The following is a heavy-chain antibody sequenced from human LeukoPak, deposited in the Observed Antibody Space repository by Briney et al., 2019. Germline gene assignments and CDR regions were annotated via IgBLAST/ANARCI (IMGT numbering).Heavy chain of an antibody. D-gene: IGHD3-22*01. CDR2: ISGSGGST. J-gene: IGHJ4*02. CDR1: GFTFSNAW. V-gene: IGHV3-23*01. Sequence: GGSLRLSCAASGFTFSNAWMNWVRQAPGKGLEWVSAISGSGGSTYYADSVKGRFTISRDNSKNTLYLQMNSLRAEDTAVYYCAKEKYDSSGYYYVPYFDYWGQGTLVTVSS. CDR3: AKEKYDSSGYYYVPYFDY.